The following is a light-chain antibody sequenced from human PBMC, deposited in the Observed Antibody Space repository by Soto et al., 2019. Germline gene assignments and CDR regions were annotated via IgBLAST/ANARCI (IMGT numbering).Light chain of an antibody. Sequence: QSVLTQPPSASGTPGLRVTISCSGSSSNIGSNTVHWYQQLPGTAPKLLIYNSNQRPSGVPDRFSGSKSGTSASLAISGLQSEDEAEYYCAAWDDSLNGPVFGGGTKVTVL. CDR3: AAWDDSLNGPV. CDR2: NSN. CDR1: SSNIGSNT. J-gene: IGLJ2*01. V-gene: IGLV1-44*01.